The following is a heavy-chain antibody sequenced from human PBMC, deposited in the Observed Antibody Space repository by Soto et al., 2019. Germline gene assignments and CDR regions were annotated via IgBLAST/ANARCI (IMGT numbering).Heavy chain of an antibody. CDR3: ASHYDMWSGYLSPVDY. V-gene: IGHV3-11*01. D-gene: IGHD3-3*01. Sequence: QVQLVESGGDLVKPGGSLRLSCAASGYTFSDYYMSWIRQAPGKGREWISYIDTSGTKIYYADSVKGRFTITRDNAKNSLHLEMNSRRDEDTAVYYCASHYDMWSGYLSPVDYWGQGTLVTVSS. J-gene: IGHJ4*02. CDR1: GYTFSDYY. CDR2: IDTSGTKI.